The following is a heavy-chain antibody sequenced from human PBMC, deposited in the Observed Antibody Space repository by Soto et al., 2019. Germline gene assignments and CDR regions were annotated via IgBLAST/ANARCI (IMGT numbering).Heavy chain of an antibody. CDR1: GGSITTNW. J-gene: IGHJ4*02. CDR3: ARHIAVPRPRGFDY. CDR2: IYHSGTT. D-gene: IGHD6-19*01. V-gene: IGHV4-4*02. Sequence: QVHLQESGPGLVKPSGTLSLTCAASGGSITTNWWSWVRQPPGKGLEWIGEIYHSGTTNYNPSLRGRVTISVDKSNNQFSPNLNSVTAADSAIYYCARHIAVPRPRGFDYWGQGNLVTVSS.